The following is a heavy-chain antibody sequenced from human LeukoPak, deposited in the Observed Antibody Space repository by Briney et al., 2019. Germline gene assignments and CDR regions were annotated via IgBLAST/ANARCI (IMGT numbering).Heavy chain of an antibody. J-gene: IGHJ3*02. D-gene: IGHD6-6*01. CDR2: ISGGGDNT. Sequence: GGSLRLSCAASGFTLRSYSMSWVRQAPGKGLEWVSAISGGGDNTYYADSVKGRFTISSDNSRNTLYLQMNSLRVDDTAIYYCAKSTGSSSFGALDIWGQGTMVTVSS. CDR3: AKSTGSSSFGALDI. CDR1: GFTLRSYS. V-gene: IGHV3-23*01.